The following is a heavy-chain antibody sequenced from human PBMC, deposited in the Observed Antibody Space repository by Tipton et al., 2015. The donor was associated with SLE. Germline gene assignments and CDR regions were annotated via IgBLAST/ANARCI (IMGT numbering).Heavy chain of an antibody. CDR2: ISNSGST. Sequence: TLSLTCTVSGGSISSHYWSWIRQPPGKGLEWIGYISNSGSTNHNPSLKSRVTISVDTSKNQISLKLSSVTAADTAVYYCAREEDWGVAGWFDPWGQGTLVTVSS. V-gene: IGHV4-59*11. J-gene: IGHJ5*02. D-gene: IGHD7-27*01. CDR1: GGSISSHY. CDR3: AREEDWGVAGWFDP.